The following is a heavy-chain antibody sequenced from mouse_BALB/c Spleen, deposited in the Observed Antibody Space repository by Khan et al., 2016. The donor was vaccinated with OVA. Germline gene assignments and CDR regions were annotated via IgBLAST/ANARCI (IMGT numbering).Heavy chain of an antibody. CDR3: AKWVNSYYAMDY. V-gene: IGHV2-3*01. CDR1: GFSLTSYG. CDR2: IWGDGST. J-gene: IGHJ4*01. Sequence: VELKESGPGLVAPSQNLSITCTVSGFSLTSYGMNWIRQPPGKGLEWLGVIWGDGSTNYHSALISRLSISKDNSKSQVFLKLNSLQTDDTATYYCAKWVNSYYAMDYWGQGTSVTVSS. D-gene: IGHD1-3*01.